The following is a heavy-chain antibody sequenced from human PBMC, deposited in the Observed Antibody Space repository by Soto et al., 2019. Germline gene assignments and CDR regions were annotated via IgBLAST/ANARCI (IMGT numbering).Heavy chain of an antibody. CDR2: IKQDGSEK. D-gene: IGHD3-10*01. CDR3: ASFYGSGSAAYYYYGMDV. CDR1: GFTFSSDW. J-gene: IGHJ6*02. Sequence: EVQLVESGGGLVQPGGSLRLSCAASGFTFSSDWMSWVRQAPGKGLEGVANIKQDGSEKYYVDSVKGRFTISRDNAKNSLYLQMNSLRAEDTAVYYCASFYGSGSAAYYYYGMDVWGQGTTVTVSS. V-gene: IGHV3-7*03.